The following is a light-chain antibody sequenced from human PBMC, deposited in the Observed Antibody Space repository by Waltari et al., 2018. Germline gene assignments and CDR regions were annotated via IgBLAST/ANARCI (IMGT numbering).Light chain of an antibody. Sequence: DIVMTQSPDSLAVSLGERATINCKPSQSVLYSSNNKNYLAWYQHKPGQPPKLLIYWASTREAGVPDRVSGSGSGTDFTLTISSLQAEDVAIYYCQQYYSTPYTFGQGTKLEIK. CDR2: WAS. J-gene: IGKJ2*01. CDR3: QQYYSTPYT. CDR1: QSVLYSSNNKNY. V-gene: IGKV4-1*01.